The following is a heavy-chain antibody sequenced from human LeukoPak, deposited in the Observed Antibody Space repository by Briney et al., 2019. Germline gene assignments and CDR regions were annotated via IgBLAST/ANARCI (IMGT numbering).Heavy chain of an antibody. CDR3: ARESGDYYDSSGYYDY. CDR2: IYYSGST. D-gene: IGHD3-22*01. J-gene: IGHJ4*02. V-gene: IGHV4-59*01. Sequence: SETPSLTCTASGGSISSYYWSWIRQPPGKGLEWIGYIYYSGSTNYNPSLKSRVTISVDTSKNQFSLKLSSVTAADTAVYYCARESGDYYDSSGYYDYWGQGTLVTVSS. CDR1: GGSISSYY.